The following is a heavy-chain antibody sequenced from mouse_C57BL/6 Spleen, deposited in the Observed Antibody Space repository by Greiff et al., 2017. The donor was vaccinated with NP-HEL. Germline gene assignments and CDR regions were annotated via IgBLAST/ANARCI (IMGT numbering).Heavy chain of an antibody. Sequence: EVQLQQSGPELVKPGASVKISCKASGYTFTDYYMNWVKQSHGKSLEWIGDINPNNGGTSYNQKFKGKATLTVDKSSSTAYMELRSLTSEDSAVYYCARKGDWGEPYWYFDVWGTGTTVTVSS. J-gene: IGHJ1*03. D-gene: IGHD4-1*01. CDR3: ARKGDWGEPYWYFDV. CDR2: INPNNGGT. V-gene: IGHV1-26*01. CDR1: GYTFTDYY.